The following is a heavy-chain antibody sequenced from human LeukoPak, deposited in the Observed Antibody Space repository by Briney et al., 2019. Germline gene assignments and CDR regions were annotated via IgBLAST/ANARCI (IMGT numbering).Heavy chain of an antibody. V-gene: IGHV4-39*01. CDR2: IYYSGST. J-gene: IGHJ3*02. D-gene: IGHD6-6*01. CDR1: GGSISSSSYY. Sequence: SETLSLTCTVSGGSISSSSYYWGWIRQPPGKGLEWIGSIYYSGSTYYNPSLKSRVTISVDTSKNQFSLKLSSATAADTAVYYCASGLQLVDAFDIWGQGTMVTVSS. CDR3: ASGLQLVDAFDI.